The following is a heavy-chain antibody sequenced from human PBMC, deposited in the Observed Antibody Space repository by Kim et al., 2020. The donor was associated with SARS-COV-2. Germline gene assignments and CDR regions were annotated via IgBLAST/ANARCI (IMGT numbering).Heavy chain of an antibody. V-gene: IGHV4-39*01. CDR1: GGSISSSSYY. CDR2: IYYSGST. Sequence: SETLSLTCTVSGGSISSSSYYWGWIRQPPGKGLEWIGSIYYSGSTYYNPSLKSRVTISVDTSKNQFSLKLSSVTAADTAVYYCARLTRAAAGTDFDYWG. D-gene: IGHD6-13*01. J-gene: IGHJ4*01. CDR3: ARLTRAAAGTDFDY.